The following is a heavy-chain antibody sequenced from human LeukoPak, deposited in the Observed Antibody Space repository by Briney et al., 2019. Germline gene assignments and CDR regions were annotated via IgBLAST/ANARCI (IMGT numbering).Heavy chain of an antibody. V-gene: IGHV3-15*01. D-gene: IGHD3-10*01. J-gene: IGHJ5*01. CDR1: GFTFSIAR. CDR2: IKTKVDGGTT. CDR3: TTETYLYGSGNDYSPKGFDY. Sequence: PGGSLRLSCVASGFTFSIARLSWVRQAPGKGLDWVGRIKTKVDGGTTDLAAPVKGRFIISRDDSRSTIYLEMNSLKSEDTGVYYCTTETYLYGSGNDYSPKGFDYWGHGTLVTVSS.